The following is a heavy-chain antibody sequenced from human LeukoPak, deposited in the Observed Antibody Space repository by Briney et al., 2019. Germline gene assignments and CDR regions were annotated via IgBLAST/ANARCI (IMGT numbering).Heavy chain of an antibody. D-gene: IGHD1-7*01. CDR3: ARDSEGVTGTTSWFDP. V-gene: IGHV3-21*01. CDR1: GFTFSSYN. J-gene: IGHJ5*02. CDR2: ISTSSSYV. Sequence: PRGSLRLSCAASGFTFSSYNINWVRQAPGKGLEWVSSISTSSSYVYYADSVKGRFTISRHNAKNSVYLQMNSLRAEDTAVYYCARDSEGVTGTTSWFDPRGQGTLVTVSS.